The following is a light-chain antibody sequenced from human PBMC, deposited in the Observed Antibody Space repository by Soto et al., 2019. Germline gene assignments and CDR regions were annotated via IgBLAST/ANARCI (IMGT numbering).Light chain of an antibody. CDR2: GGA. CDR3: QQYRTPSQT. V-gene: IGKV3-20*01. CDR1: QTIGSSY. Sequence: EIVLTQSPGTLSLSPGESATLSCRASQTIGSSYLAWYQQRPGQAPRLLIYGGANRATGIPDRFGATGSETDFTLAISRLEPEDFAVYYCQQYRTPSQTVGQGTKVDIK. J-gene: IGKJ1*01.